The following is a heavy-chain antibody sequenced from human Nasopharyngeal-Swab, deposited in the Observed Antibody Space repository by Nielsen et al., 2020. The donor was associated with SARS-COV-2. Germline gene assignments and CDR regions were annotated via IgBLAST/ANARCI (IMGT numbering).Heavy chain of an antibody. J-gene: IGHJ1*01. Sequence: SETLSLTCTVSGGSMRSYYWNWIRQPPGKGLEWIGYIYYSGSTNYNPSLKSRVTISVDTSENQFSLKLRSVTAADTAVYYCARPQVAATPALGFQHWGQGTLVTVSS. D-gene: IGHD2-15*01. CDR3: ARPQVAATPALGFQH. V-gene: IGHV4-59*12. CDR2: IYYSGST. CDR1: GGSMRSYY.